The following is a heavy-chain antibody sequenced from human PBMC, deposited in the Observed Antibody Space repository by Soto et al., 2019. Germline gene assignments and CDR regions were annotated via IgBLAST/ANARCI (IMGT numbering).Heavy chain of an antibody. Sequence: PGESLKISCKGSGYSFSNWCIAWVLQMPGKGLECMGIIYPSDSQTRYSPSFQGQVTISADKSISTAYLQWSSLKASDTAIYYCARHGFYGDYSSNYFDPWGQGTLVTVST. J-gene: IGHJ5*02. V-gene: IGHV5-51*01. D-gene: IGHD4-17*01. CDR3: ARHGFYGDYSSNYFDP. CDR2: IYPSDSQT. CDR1: GYSFSNWC.